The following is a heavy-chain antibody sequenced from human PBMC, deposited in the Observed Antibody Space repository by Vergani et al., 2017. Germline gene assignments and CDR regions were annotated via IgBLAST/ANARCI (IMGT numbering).Heavy chain of an antibody. CDR3: ARHGSLDYIWGSYRPYYYYYMDV. CDR1: GYTFTGYY. CDR2: INPNSGGT. V-gene: IGHV1-2*02. D-gene: IGHD3-16*02. Sequence: QVQLVQSGAEVKKPGASVKVSCKASGYTFTGYYMHWVRQAPGQGLEWMGWINPNSGGTNYAQKFQGRVTMTRDTSISTAYMELSRLRSDDTAVYYCARHGSLDYIWGSYRPYYYYYMDVWGKGTTVTVSS. J-gene: IGHJ6*03.